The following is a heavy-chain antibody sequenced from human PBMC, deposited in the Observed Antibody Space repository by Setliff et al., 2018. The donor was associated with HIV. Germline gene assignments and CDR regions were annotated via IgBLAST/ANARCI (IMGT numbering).Heavy chain of an antibody. D-gene: IGHD3-3*01. V-gene: IGHV4-39*01. CDR2: IYYSGNA. CDR3: ACRYYDLWSNYYTGIPY. CDR1: GGSISSSNYY. Sequence: SETLSLTCTVSGGSISSSNYYWGWIRQPPGKGPEWIGSIYYSGNAYYNPSLKSRVTISVDTSENQFSLELTSMTAADTSVYYCACRYYDLWSNYYTGIPYWGQGTLVTVSS. J-gene: IGHJ4*02.